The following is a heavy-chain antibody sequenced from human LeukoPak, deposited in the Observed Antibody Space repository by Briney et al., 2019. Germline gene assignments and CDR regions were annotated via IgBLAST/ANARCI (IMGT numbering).Heavy chain of an antibody. D-gene: IGHD3-10*01. CDR2: IYYSGST. Sequence: KPSETLSLTCTVSGGSISSYYWSWIRQPPGKGLEWIGSIYYSGSTYYNPSLKSRVTISVDTSKNQFSLKLSSVTAADTAVYYCARVRSHYYGSGPSGFDPWGQGTLVTVSS. CDR1: GGSISSYY. J-gene: IGHJ5*02. V-gene: IGHV4-39*07. CDR3: ARVRSHYYGSGPSGFDP.